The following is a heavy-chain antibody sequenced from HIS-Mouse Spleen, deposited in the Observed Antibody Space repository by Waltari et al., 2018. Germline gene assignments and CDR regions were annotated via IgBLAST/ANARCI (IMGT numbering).Heavy chain of an antibody. D-gene: IGHD6-13*01. V-gene: IGHV4-39*07. CDR2: IYYSGST. CDR1: GCPIRSSSSH. Sequence: QLQLQESGPGLVKPSATLSLTCTFSGCPIRSSSSHWARIRQPPGKGLEWIGSIYYSGSTYYNPSLKSRVTISVDTSKNQFSLKLSSVTAADTAVYYCAREIPYSSSWYDWYFDLWGRGTLVTVSS. J-gene: IGHJ2*01. CDR3: AREIPYSSSWYDWYFDL.